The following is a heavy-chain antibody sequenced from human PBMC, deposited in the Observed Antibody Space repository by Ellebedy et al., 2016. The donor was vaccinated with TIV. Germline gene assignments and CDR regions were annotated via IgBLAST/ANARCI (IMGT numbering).Heavy chain of an antibody. CDR2: IDTGSSGI. Sequence: GESLKISCAASGFTFSSYPMNWVRQAPGKGLDWVSHIDTGSSGISYADSVQGRFTISRDNAKNSLHLQMNSLRDEDTAVYFCATDLSYAFDHWGQGILVTVSS. CDR3: ATDLSYAFDH. D-gene: IGHD3-16*01. V-gene: IGHV3-48*02. J-gene: IGHJ4*02. CDR1: GFTFSSYP.